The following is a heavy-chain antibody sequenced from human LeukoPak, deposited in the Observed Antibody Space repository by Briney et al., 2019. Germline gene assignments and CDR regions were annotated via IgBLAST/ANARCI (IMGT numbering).Heavy chain of an antibody. CDR1: GFTFDDYA. Sequence: PGGSLRLSCAASGFTFDDYAMHWVRQAPGKGLEWVSGISWNSGSIGYADSVKGRFTISRDNAKNSLYLQMNSLRAEDMALYYCAKASSSSWYQWAFDYWGQGTLVTVSS. D-gene: IGHD6-13*01. CDR2: ISWNSGSI. J-gene: IGHJ4*02. V-gene: IGHV3-9*03. CDR3: AKASSSSWYQWAFDY.